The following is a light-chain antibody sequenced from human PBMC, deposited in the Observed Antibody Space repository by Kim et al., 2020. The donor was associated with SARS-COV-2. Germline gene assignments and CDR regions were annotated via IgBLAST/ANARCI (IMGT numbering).Light chain of an antibody. Sequence: SACGGDSVTITCRARQSISNYVNWDQQEPGKAPKLLIYAASSLQSGVSSRFSGSGDRTHFTLTMGSLQHEDFATYFCQQSYKSPFSFGQGPRLEI. J-gene: IGKJ2*03. CDR2: AAS. CDR1: QSISNY. CDR3: QQSYKSPFS. V-gene: IGKV1-39*01.